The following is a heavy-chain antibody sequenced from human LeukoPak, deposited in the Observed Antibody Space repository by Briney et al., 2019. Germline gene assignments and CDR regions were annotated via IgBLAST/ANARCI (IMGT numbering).Heavy chain of an antibody. D-gene: IGHD4-23*01. V-gene: IGHV1-69*13. Sequence: GASVKVSCKASGGTFSSYAISWVRQAPGQGLEWMGGIIPIFGTANYAQKFQGRVTITADESTSTAYMELSSLRSEDTAVYYCARVCRFGATVVDAFDIWGQGTMVTVSS. CDR3: ARVCRFGATVVDAFDI. J-gene: IGHJ3*02. CDR1: GGTFSSYA. CDR2: IIPIFGTA.